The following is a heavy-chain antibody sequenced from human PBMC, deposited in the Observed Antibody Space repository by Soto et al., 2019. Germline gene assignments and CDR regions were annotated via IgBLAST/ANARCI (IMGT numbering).Heavy chain of an antibody. CDR3: AKDRDDVRAFDY. D-gene: IGHD1-26*01. V-gene: IGHV3-30*18. Sequence: QVQLVESGGGVVQPGRSLRLSCAASGFTFSSYGMHWVRQAPGKGLEWVAVISYDGSNKYYADSVKGRFTISRDSSKNTLYLQMNSLRAEDTAVYYCAKDRDDVRAFDYWGQGTLVTVSS. CDR2: ISYDGSNK. CDR1: GFTFSSYG. J-gene: IGHJ4*02.